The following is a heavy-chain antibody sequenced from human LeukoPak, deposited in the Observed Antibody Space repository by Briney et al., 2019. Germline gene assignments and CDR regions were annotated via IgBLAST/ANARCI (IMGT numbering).Heavy chain of an antibody. D-gene: IGHD5-24*01. J-gene: IGHJ4*02. V-gene: IGHV3-15*01. Sequence: GGSLRLSCAASGLTFSNAWMSWVRQAPGKGLEWVGRIKSKTDGGTTDYAAPVKGRFTISRDDSKNTLYLQMNSLRAEDTAVYYCAKDPYRDGYNSLFDYWGQGTLVTVSS. CDR2: IKSKTDGGTT. CDR3: AKDPYRDGYNSLFDY. CDR1: GLTFSNAW.